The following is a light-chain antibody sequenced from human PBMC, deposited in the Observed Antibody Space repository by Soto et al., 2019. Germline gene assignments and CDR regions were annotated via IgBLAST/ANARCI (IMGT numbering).Light chain of an antibody. Sequence: EVVLTQSPGTLSLSPGERATLSCRASQSVSFRYLAWYQQRPGQAPRLLIYDASTRANGIPDRFSGSGSGPDFTLTISRLEREAFEVYYCQRSGSFPITFGQGKRRAIK. CDR3: QRSGSFPIT. CDR1: QSVSFRY. J-gene: IGKJ5*01. V-gene: IGKV3-20*01. CDR2: DAS.